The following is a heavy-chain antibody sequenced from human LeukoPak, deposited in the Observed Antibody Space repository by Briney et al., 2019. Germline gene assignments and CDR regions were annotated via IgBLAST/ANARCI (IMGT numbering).Heavy chain of an antibody. J-gene: IGHJ4*02. Sequence: GGSLRLSCAASGFSFSTYEMNWVRPAPGEGLEWVSHISSSGSTTDYADSVKGRITTYRDNAKNSLYLQMNSLRAKDTAVSYCASPQYYFDYWGQGTLVTVSS. D-gene: IGHD5-24*01. CDR1: GFSFSTYE. CDR3: ASPQYYFDY. CDR2: ISSSGSTT. V-gene: IGHV3-48*03.